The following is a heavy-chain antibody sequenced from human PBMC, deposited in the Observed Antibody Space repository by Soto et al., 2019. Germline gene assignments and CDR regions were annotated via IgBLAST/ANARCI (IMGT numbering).Heavy chain of an antibody. CDR3: AGDRHASSWALDY. CDR1: GFSVSSNY. V-gene: IGHV3-66*01. J-gene: IGHJ4*02. D-gene: IGHD6-6*01. Sequence: EVQLVESGGGLVQPGGSLRLSCVASGFSVSSNYMTWVRQAPGKGLEWVSVIYSDGRTFYADSVKGRFTISRDNSQNTVNLQMNSLRVEDTAVYYCAGDRHASSWALDYWGQGTLVTVSS. CDR2: IYSDGRT.